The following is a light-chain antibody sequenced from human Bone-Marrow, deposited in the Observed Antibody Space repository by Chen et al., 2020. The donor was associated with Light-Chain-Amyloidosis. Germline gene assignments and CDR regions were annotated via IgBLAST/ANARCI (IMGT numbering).Light chain of an antibody. Sequence: STLTQPRSVSGSPGPSVTISCPVTSSDVGGYNCVSWYQQHPGKAPKLMTYDVSKRPSGVPDRFSGSKSGNTASLTISGLQAEDEADYYCYSYAGSYTFVFGTGTKVTVL. J-gene: IGLJ1*01. CDR3: YSYAGSYTFV. CDR2: DVS. V-gene: IGLV2-11*01. CDR1: SSDVGGYNC.